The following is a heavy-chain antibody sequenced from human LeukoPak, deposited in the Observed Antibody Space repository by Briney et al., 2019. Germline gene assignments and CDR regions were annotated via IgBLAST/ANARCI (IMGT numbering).Heavy chain of an antibody. Sequence: SETLSLTCTVSGGSISSSSYYWGWIRQPPGKGLEWIGSIYYSGSTYYNPSLKSRVTISVDTSKNQFSLKLSSVTAADTAVYYCARQRPGLFRGDFFPRRYYYYYYMDVWGKGTTVTISS. CDR3: ARQRPGLFRGDFFPRRYYYYYYMDV. D-gene: IGHD2-21*02. V-gene: IGHV4-39*01. J-gene: IGHJ6*03. CDR2: IYYSGST. CDR1: GGSISSSSYY.